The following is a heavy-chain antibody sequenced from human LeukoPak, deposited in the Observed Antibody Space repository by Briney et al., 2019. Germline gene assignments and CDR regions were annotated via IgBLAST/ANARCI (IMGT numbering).Heavy chain of an antibody. CDR3: TGERNGSPHY. CDR2: MYYTGSS. J-gene: IGHJ4*02. D-gene: IGHD5-24*01. V-gene: IGHV4-39*07. Sequence: SETLSLTCTVSSGSISSSSYYWSWVRQPPGKGLEWIASMYYTGSSYYNPSLKSRVTISLDTSKNQFSLKMTSVAAADTAVYFCTGERNGSPHYWGQGTQVTVSS. CDR1: SGSISSSSYY.